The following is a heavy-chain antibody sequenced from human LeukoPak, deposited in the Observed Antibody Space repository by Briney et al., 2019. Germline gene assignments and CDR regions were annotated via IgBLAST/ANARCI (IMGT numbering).Heavy chain of an antibody. Sequence: PSETLSLTCAVYGGSFSDYYWSWIRQPPGTGLEWIGEIIHSGSTNYNLSLKSRVTISVDTSKNQFSLKLRSVTAADTAVYYCARGPPLFYYDSSGYDWGQGTLVTVSS. CDR1: GGSFSDYY. CDR2: IIHSGST. J-gene: IGHJ4*02. D-gene: IGHD3-22*01. V-gene: IGHV4-34*01. CDR3: ARGPPLFYYDSSGYD.